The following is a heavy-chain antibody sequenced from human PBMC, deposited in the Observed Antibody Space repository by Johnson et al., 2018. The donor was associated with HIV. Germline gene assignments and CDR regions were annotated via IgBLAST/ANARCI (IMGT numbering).Heavy chain of an antibody. CDR3: LSPSVAFDI. Sequence: QVQLVESGGGLVQPGRSLRLSCAASGFTFSSYAMHWVRQAPGKGLEWVAVISYDGSNKYYADSVKGRFTISRDNSKNTLYLQMNSLRAEDTAVYYCLSPSVAFDIWGQGTIVTVSS. CDR2: ISYDGSNK. V-gene: IGHV3-30*04. J-gene: IGHJ3*02. CDR1: GFTFSSYA.